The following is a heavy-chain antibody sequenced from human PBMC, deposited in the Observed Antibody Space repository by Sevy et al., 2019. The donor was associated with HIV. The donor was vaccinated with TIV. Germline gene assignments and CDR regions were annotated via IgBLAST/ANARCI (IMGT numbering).Heavy chain of an antibody. D-gene: IGHD2-21*01. CDR1: GYNFTSQW. CDR2: IYPYDSDT. J-gene: IGHJ3*01. Sequence: ASVKVSCKVSGYNFTSQWIAWVRQMPGKGLEAMGIIYPYDSDTRYSPSFQGQVTISADKSIDTAYLEWSGLKASDAATYYCARLYMVSIRLEIAGFDFWGQGTTVTVSS. V-gene: IGHV5-51*01. CDR3: ARLYMVSIRLEIAGFDF.